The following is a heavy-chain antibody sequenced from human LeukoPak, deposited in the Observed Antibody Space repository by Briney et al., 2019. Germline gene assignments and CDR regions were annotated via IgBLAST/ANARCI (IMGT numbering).Heavy chain of an antibody. Sequence: GGSLRLSCAASGFTFSSYAMSWVRQAPGKGLEWVSAISGSAGSTYYADSVKGRFTISRDNSKNMLYMQMNSLRAEDTAVYYCAKDRSSTWTKYYFDYWGQGTPVTVSS. V-gene: IGHV3-23*01. D-gene: IGHD6-13*01. CDR1: GFTFSSYA. J-gene: IGHJ4*02. CDR3: AKDRSSTWTKYYFDY. CDR2: ISGSAGST.